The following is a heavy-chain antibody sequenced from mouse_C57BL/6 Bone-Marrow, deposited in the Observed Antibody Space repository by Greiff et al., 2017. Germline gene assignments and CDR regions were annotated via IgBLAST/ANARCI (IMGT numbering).Heavy chain of an antibody. CDR3: ARYPYLYYGGPWFAY. D-gene: IGHD1-1*02. CDR1: GFTFTDYY. J-gene: IGHJ3*01. V-gene: IGHV7-3*01. Sequence: EVQGVESGGGLVQPGGSLSLSCAASGFTFTDYYMSWVRQPPGKALEWLGFIRNKANGYTTEYSASVKGRLTISRDNSQSILYLQMNALRAEDSATSYCARYPYLYYGGPWFAYWGQGTLVTVSA. CDR2: IRNKANGYTT.